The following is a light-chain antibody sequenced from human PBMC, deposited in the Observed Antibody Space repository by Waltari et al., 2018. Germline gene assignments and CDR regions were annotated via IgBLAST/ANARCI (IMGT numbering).Light chain of an antibody. CDR3: QKYGTLPAT. Sequence: EIMLTQSPGILSLSPGERATLSCRASQSISRYLAWHQQKPGQAPRLLIYDAASRATGIPDRFSGSGSGTDFSLTISRLEPEDSAVYYCQKYGTLPATFGQGTKVEIK. CDR2: DAA. CDR1: QSISRY. V-gene: IGKV3-20*01. J-gene: IGKJ1*01.